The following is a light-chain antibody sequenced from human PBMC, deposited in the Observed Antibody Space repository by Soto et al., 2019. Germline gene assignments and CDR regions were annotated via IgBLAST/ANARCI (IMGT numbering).Light chain of an antibody. CDR2: GTF. V-gene: IGKV3-20*01. CDR1: VSFNSGH. J-gene: IGKJ4*01. Sequence: EIVLTQSEGTLSLSLGERAIVYCSASVSFNSGHLAWFQQRLGQAPRHLIYGTFIRATGSPERVSGSGSGTDCPGTISRRGPEDCAVHFWQHDGSSLTFGGGTRGE. CDR3: QHDGSSLT.